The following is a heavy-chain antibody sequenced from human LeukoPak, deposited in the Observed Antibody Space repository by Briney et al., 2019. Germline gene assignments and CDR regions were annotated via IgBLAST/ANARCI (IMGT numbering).Heavy chain of an antibody. Sequence: ASVKVSCKASGYTFTGYYMHWVRQAPGQRLEWMGRINPNSGGTNYAQKFQGRVTMTRDTSISTAYMELSRLRSDDTAVYYCARDSGYCSGGSCYRGGNWFDPWGQGTLVTVSS. CDR2: INPNSGGT. J-gene: IGHJ5*02. V-gene: IGHV1-2*06. D-gene: IGHD2-15*01. CDR1: GYTFTGYY. CDR3: ARDSGYCSGGSCYRGGNWFDP.